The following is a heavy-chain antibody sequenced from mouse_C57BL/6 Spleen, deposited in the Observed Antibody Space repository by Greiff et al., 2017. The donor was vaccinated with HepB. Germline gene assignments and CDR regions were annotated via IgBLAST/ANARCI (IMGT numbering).Heavy chain of an antibody. Sequence: EVMLVESGGGLVKPGGSLKLSCAASGFTFSSYTMSWVRQTPEKRLEWVATISGGGGNTYYPDSVKGRFTISRDNAKNTLYLQMSSLRSEDTALYYCARHDYSNYDFDYWGQGTTLTVSS. D-gene: IGHD2-5*01. CDR1: GFTFSSYT. CDR2: ISGGGGNT. J-gene: IGHJ2*01. V-gene: IGHV5-9*01. CDR3: ARHDYSNYDFDY.